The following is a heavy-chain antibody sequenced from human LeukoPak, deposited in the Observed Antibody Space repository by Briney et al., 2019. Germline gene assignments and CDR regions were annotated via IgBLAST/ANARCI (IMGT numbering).Heavy chain of an antibody. Sequence: SETLSLTCTVSGGSISSYYWSWIRQPPGKGLEGIGYIYYSGSTNYNPSLKSRVTISVDTSKNQFSLKLSSVTAADTAVYYCARREIVVVTGAFDIWGQGTMVTVSS. V-gene: IGHV4-59*08. CDR3: ARREIVVVTGAFDI. J-gene: IGHJ3*02. CDR1: GGSISSYY. CDR2: IYYSGST. D-gene: IGHD2-21*02.